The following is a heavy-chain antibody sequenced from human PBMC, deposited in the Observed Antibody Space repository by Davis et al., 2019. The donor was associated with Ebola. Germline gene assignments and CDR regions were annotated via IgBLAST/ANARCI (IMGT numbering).Heavy chain of an antibody. CDR2: IIPIFGTA. CDR1: GGTFSSYA. J-gene: IGHJ4*02. D-gene: IGHD5-24*01. CDR3: AREQKEMATIGDLDY. V-gene: IGHV1-69*13. Sequence: SVKVSCKASGGTFSSYAISWVRQAPGQGLEWMGGIIPIFGTANYAQKFQGRVTITADESTSTAYMELSSLRSEDTAVYYCAREQKEMATIGDLDYWGQGTLVTVSS.